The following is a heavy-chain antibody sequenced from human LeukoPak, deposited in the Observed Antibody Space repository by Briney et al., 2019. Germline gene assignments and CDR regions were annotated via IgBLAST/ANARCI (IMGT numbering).Heavy chain of an antibody. CDR3: ANDNRDNWFDP. Sequence: GGSLRLSCVASGFIFSNYGMHWVRRAPGKGLEWVTFIRHDESYRYYADSVKGRFTVSRDNSKNTLYLQMNSLRAEDTAVYYCANDNRDNWFDPWGQGTLVTVSS. CDR1: GFIFSNYG. D-gene: IGHD1-14*01. CDR2: IRHDESYR. J-gene: IGHJ5*02. V-gene: IGHV3-30*02.